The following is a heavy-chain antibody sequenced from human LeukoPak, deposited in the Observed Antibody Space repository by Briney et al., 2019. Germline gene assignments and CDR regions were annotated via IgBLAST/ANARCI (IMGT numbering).Heavy chain of an antibody. Sequence: PGRSLRLSCAASGFTFSGYALHWVRQAPGKGLEWVAVISYDGSNKYYADSVKGRFTISRDNSKNTLYLQMSSLRVEDTAVYYCVKDLFIATTGRTNLDFWGQGNLVTVSS. J-gene: IGHJ4*02. D-gene: IGHD6-13*01. CDR3: VKDLFIATTGRTNLDF. V-gene: IGHV3-30*14. CDR1: GFTFSGYA. CDR2: ISYDGSNK.